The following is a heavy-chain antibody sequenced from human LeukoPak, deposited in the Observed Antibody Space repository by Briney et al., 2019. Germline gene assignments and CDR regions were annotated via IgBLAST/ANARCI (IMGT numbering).Heavy chain of an antibody. CDR1: GFTFSSYA. V-gene: IGHV3-30-3*01. CDR2: ISYDGSNK. CDR3: ARQSEYNWNSRRYFDY. Sequence: PGGSLRLSCAASGFTFSSYAMHWVRQAPGKGLEWVAVISYDGSNKYYADSVKGRFTISRGNAKNSLYLQMNSLRAEDTAVYYCARQSEYNWNSRRYFDYWGQGTLVTVSS. D-gene: IGHD1-7*01. J-gene: IGHJ4*02.